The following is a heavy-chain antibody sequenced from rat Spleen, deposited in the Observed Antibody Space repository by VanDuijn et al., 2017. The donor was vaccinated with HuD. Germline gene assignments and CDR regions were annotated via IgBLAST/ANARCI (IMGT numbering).Heavy chain of an antibody. CDR3: ARENMYYGYNYFDY. CDR1: GFSVTSYH. CDR2: IWTDGST. V-gene: IGHV2-43*01. D-gene: IGHD1-9*01. Sequence: QVQLKESGPGLVQPSQTLSLACTVSGFSVTSYHVHWVRQPSGKGLEWMGVIWTDGSTEDNSALKSRMSIRRDTSKSKVFFKMNSWRTEDPTTYFCARENMYYGYNYFDYWGQGVMVTVSS. J-gene: IGHJ2*01.